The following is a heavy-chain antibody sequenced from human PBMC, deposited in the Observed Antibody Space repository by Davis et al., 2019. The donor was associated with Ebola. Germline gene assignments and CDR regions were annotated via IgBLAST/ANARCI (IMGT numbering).Heavy chain of an antibody. J-gene: IGHJ5*02. V-gene: IGHV3-23*03. CDR3: AKGGGTSSSDFRRT. D-gene: IGHD6-6*01. CDR1: GFTFSTYA. CDR2: LWSGGLNT. Sequence: GGSLRLSCAASGFTFSTYAMGWVRQAPGKGLEWVSGLWSGGLNTYYADSVKGRFTISRDNSKNTLYLQMNSLRAEDTAVYYCAKGGGTSSSDFRRTWGQGTLVTVSS.